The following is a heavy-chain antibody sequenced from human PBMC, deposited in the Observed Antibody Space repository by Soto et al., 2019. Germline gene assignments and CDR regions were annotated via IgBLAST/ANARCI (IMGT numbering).Heavy chain of an antibody. Sequence: QLQLQESGPGLVKPSKTLSLTCTVSGGSISSTSYYWGWIRQPPGKGLEWIGSIYYRGSTYYNPSLKSRVTISVDTSKNQFSLKLSSVTAADTAVYYCARGVGLRSWYFDLWGRGTLVTVSS. CDR3: ARGVGLRSWYFDL. CDR1: GGSISSTSYY. J-gene: IGHJ2*01. D-gene: IGHD4-17*01. V-gene: IGHV4-39*01. CDR2: IYYRGST.